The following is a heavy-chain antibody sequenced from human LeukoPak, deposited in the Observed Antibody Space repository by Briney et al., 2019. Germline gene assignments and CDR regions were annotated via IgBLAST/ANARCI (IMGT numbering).Heavy chain of an antibody. CDR1: GGSISSGGYY. V-gene: IGHV4-31*03. Sequence: SETLSLTCTVSGGSISSGGYYWSWIRQHPGKGLEWIGYIYYSGSTYYNPSLKSRVTISVDTSKNQFSLKLSSVTAADTAVYYCARDSRGCSSTSCYSYGMDVWGQGTTVTDSS. CDR2: IYYSGST. J-gene: IGHJ6*02. CDR3: ARDSRGCSSTSCYSYGMDV. D-gene: IGHD2-2*01.